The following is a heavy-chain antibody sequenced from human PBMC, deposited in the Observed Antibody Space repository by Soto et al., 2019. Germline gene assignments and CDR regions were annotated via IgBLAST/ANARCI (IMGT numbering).Heavy chain of an antibody. Sequence: ASVKVSCKASGYTFTGHYIHWVRQAPEQGPEWMGEIGPESGATRYAQRFQGRVTMTRDMSITTVYMELNNLRPDDTAVYYCGTGGSGQIVVFHWGQGTPVTVSS. CDR1: GYTFTGHY. CDR3: GTGGSGQIVVFH. CDR2: IGPESGAT. D-gene: IGHD5-12*01. V-gene: IGHV1-2*02. J-gene: IGHJ4*02.